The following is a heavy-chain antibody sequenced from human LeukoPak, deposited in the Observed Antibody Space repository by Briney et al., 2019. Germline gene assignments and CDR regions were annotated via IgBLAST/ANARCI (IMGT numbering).Heavy chain of an antibody. Sequence: SETLSFTCTVSGGSISSDYWSWIRQPPGKGLEWIGYIYYSGSTNYNPSPKSRVTISVDTSKNQFSLKLSSVTAADTAVYYCARAPYYDSSGYPTSYFYLWGRGTLVTVSS. CDR3: ARAPYYDSSGYPTSYFYL. CDR1: GGSISSDY. V-gene: IGHV4-59*01. D-gene: IGHD3-22*01. J-gene: IGHJ2*01. CDR2: IYYSGST.